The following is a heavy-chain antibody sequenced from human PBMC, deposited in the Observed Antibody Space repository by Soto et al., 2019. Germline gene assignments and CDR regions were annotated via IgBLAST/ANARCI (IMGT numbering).Heavy chain of an antibody. J-gene: IGHJ4*02. CDR3: ARYRREAVAGYTLDN. D-gene: IGHD6-13*01. CDR1: GGSISSNY. V-gene: IGHV4-59*01. CDR2: VYNSGST. Sequence: SETLSLTCTASGGSISSNYWTWIRQPPGKGLEWIGYVYNSGSTNYNPSLKSRVTISEDTSKSQFSLKVNSMTAADTAVYYCARYRREAVAGYTLDNWGQGILVTVSS.